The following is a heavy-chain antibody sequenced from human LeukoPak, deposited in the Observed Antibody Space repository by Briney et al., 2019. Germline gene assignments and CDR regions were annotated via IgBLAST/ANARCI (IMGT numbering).Heavy chain of an antibody. CDR1: GYTFTNYH. D-gene: IGHD3-22*01. J-gene: IGHJ4*02. CDR2: VSTNDGNT. V-gene: IGHV1-18*01. CDR3: TRAPPGMTMMTDY. Sequence: ASVKVSCKASGYTFTNYHIAWVRQAPGQGLEWMGWVSTNDGNTVYAQRLQGRVTMTTDTSTSVAYMELRSLTSDDTAVYYCTRAPPGMTMMTDYWGQGTLVSVSS.